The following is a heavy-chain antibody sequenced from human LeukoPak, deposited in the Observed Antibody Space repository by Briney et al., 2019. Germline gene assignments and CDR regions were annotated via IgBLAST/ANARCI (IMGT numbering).Heavy chain of an antibody. J-gene: IGHJ5*02. V-gene: IGHV3-23*01. CDR3: AKDRPRTYYYDSSGDWFDP. Sequence: GGSLRLSXAASGFTFSSYAMSWVRQAPGKGLEWVSDISGSGGSTYYADSVKGRFTISRDNSKNTLYLQMNSLRAEDTAVYYCAKDRPRTYYYDSSGDWFDPWGQGTLVTVSS. CDR2: ISGSGGST. D-gene: IGHD3-22*01. CDR1: GFTFSSYA.